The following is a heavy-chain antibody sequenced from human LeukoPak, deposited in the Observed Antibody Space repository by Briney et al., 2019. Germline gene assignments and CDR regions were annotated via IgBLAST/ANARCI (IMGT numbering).Heavy chain of an antibody. CDR3: ARDKWLRYAILSHDSSGYYRSFDY. Sequence: GASVKVSCKASGYTFTSYGISWLRQAPGQGLEWMGWISAYNGNTNYAQKLQGRVTMTTDTSTSTAYMELRSLRSDDTAVYYCARDKWLRYAILSHDSSGYYRSFDYCGQGTLVTVSS. CDR2: ISAYNGNT. V-gene: IGHV1-18*01. CDR1: GYTFTSYG. J-gene: IGHJ4*02. D-gene: IGHD3-22*01.